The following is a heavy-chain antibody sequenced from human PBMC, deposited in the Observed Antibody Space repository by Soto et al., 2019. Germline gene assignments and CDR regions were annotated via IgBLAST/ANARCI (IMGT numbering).Heavy chain of an antibody. CDR1: GYIFTNYY. Sequence: QVQLVQSGAEVKKPGASVKVSCKASGYIFTNYYIHWVRQAPGQGLEWMAIINPLPTSGSTNYAPKFHGRVTVPRDTSTSTVYLELRSLSSADTAVYYCARALAAAAYWGQGTLVTVSS. D-gene: IGHD6-13*01. J-gene: IGHJ4*02. V-gene: IGHV1-46*01. CDR2: INPLPTSGST. CDR3: ARALAAAAY.